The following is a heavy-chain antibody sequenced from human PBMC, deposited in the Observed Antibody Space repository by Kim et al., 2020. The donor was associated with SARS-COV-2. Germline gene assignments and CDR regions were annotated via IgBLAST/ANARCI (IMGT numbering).Heavy chain of an antibody. D-gene: IGHD3-16*01. Sequence: TTTNHPSLKSRVTITVDTSTNQFSLKLSYVTAADTAVYYCARVAVGVPDYWGQGTLVTVSS. CDR3: ARVAVGVPDY. CDR2: TT. J-gene: IGHJ4*02. V-gene: IGHV4-39*01.